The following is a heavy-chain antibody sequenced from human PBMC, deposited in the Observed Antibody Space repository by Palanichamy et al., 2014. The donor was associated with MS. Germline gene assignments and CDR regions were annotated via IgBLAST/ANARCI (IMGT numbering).Heavy chain of an antibody. V-gene: IGHV3-48*03. CDR1: GFKFGDYE. J-gene: IGHJ1*01. CDR3: ATEDWGSEH. CDR2: IGNHGGRI. Sequence: DVQLVESGGGLARPGGSLRLSCAGSGFKFGDYEMNWIRQAPGKGLEWIAYIGNHGGRIQYADSVKGRFTISRDNAKALLYLQMNSLRAGDTATYYCATEDWGSEHWGQGTLVTVSS. D-gene: IGHD3-16*01.